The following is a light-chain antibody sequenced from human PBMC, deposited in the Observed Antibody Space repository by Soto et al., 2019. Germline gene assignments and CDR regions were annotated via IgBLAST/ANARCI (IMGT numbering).Light chain of an antibody. V-gene: IGKV1-39*01. CDR1: QSISSY. J-gene: IGKJ1*01. Sequence: QMTQSPTSISASVRDIVTITCRASQSISSYLNWYQQKPGKAPKLLIYAASSLQSGVPSRCSGSGSWTDFTLTISMFQAEDCARYCCQGTYSTPHRFDQGTKVDI. CDR3: QGTYSTPHR. CDR2: AAS.